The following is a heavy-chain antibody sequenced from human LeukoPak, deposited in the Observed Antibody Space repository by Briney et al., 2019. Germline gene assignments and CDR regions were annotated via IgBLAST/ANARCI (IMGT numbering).Heavy chain of an antibody. CDR3: ASGMIRGQH. V-gene: IGHV4-4*02. Sequence: PSEALSLTCAVSGGSIRRSNRWSGARRRPGKGLDWIGEIYHSGTPNYHSSLQSRVTISVDKSKTQFSLKLSSVTAADTAVYYCASGMIRGQHWAQGPLVPVSS. CDR1: GGSIRRSNR. CDR2: IYHSGTP. D-gene: IGHD3-10*01. J-gene: IGHJ1*01.